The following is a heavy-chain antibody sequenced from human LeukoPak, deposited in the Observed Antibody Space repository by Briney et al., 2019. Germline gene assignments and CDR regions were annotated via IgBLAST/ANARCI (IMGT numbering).Heavy chain of an antibody. CDR2: INPNSGGT. CDR1: GYTFSDYY. Sequence: ASVTVSCKASGYTFSDYYMHWVRQAPGQGLEWMGWINPNSGGTNYAQKFQGRVTMTRDTSISTAYMELSRLRSDDTAVYYCARDASSSWYGTYYFDYWGQGTLVTVSS. V-gene: IGHV1-2*02. J-gene: IGHJ4*02. CDR3: ARDASSSWYGTYYFDY. D-gene: IGHD6-13*01.